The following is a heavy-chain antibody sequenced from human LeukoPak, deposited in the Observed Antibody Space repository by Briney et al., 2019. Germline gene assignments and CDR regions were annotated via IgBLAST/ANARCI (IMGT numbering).Heavy chain of an antibody. D-gene: IGHD6-19*01. J-gene: IGHJ6*02. V-gene: IGHV3-33*08. CDR2: IWYDGSNK. CDR3: ARDGGIAVAGTPDYGMDV. Sequence: GGSLRLSCAASGFTFSSYGMHWVRQAPGKGLEWVAVIWYDGSNKYYADSVKGRFIISRDNSKNTLYLQMNSLRAEDTAVYYCARDGGIAVAGTPDYGMDVWGQGTTVTVSS. CDR1: GFTFSSYG.